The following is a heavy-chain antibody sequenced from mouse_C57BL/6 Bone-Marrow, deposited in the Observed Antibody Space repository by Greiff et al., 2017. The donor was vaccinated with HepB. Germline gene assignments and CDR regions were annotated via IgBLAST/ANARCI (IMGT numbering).Heavy chain of an antibody. J-gene: IGHJ4*01. CDR1: GYTFTSYW. Sequence: QVQLKQPGAELVKPGASVKLSCKASGYTFTSYWMHWVKQRPGQGLEWIGMIHPNSGSTNYNEKFKSKATLTVDKSSSTAYMQLSSLTSEDSAVYYCARPHLLYYAMDYWGQGTSVTVSS. CDR3: ARPHLLYYAMDY. CDR2: IHPNSGST. V-gene: IGHV1-64*01.